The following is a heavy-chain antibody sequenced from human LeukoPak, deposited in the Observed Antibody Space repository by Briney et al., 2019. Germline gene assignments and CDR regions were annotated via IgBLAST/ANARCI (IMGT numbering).Heavy chain of an antibody. Sequence: PSQTLSLTCTVSGGSISSGDYYWSWIRQPPGKGLEWIGYIYYSGSTYYNPSLKGRVTISVDTSKNRFSLELSSVTAADTAVYYCARDAHDYGDYGWFDPWGQGTLVTVSS. V-gene: IGHV4-30-4*01. CDR3: ARDAHDYGDYGWFDP. D-gene: IGHD4-17*01. CDR2: IYYSGST. J-gene: IGHJ5*02. CDR1: GGSISSGDYY.